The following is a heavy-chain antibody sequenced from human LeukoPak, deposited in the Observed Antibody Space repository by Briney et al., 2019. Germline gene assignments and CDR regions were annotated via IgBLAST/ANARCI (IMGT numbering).Heavy chain of an antibody. CDR1: GYTFTSYY. CDR3: ARDIVVVPAAYSLGMDV. CDR2: INPSGGST. D-gene: IGHD2-2*01. V-gene: IGHV1-46*01. Sequence: ASVKVSCKASGYTFTSYYMHWVRQAPGQGLEWMGIINPSGGSTSYAQKFQGRVTMTRDTSTSTVYMELSSLRSEATAVYYCARDIVVVPAAYSLGMDVWGKGTTVTVSS. J-gene: IGHJ6*04.